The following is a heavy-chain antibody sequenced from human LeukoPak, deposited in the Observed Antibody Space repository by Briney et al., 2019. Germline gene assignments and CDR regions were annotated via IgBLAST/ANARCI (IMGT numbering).Heavy chain of an antibody. V-gene: IGHV3-30*02. D-gene: IGHD3-10*01. CDR2: IRNDASNT. CDR1: GFTFSSYG. CDR3: AKRAGSAWSAGA. J-gene: IGHJ5*02. Sequence: GGSLRLSCAASGFTFSSYGMHWVLQAPGKGLYWVAYIRNDASNTYYADSVKGRFSISRDNSKNTLYLQMNSLIPEDTAVYYCAKRAGSAWSAGAWGQGTLVTVSS.